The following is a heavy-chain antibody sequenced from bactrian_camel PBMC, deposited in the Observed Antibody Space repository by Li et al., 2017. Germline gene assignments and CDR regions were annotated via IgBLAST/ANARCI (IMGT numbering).Heavy chain of an antibody. V-gene: IGHV3S40*01. Sequence: DVQLVESGGGLVQPGGPLRLSCDADKFPYSPSNCMAWFRQAPGKEREGVASLHIFSDRATYVDTVKGRFTISQDPARNSIYLQMNNLKPEDTAMYYCAASQRRCGAGRVRDYEYWGRGTQVTVS. CDR3: AASQRRCGAGRVRDYEY. J-gene: IGHJ4*01. CDR1: KFPYSPSN. D-gene: IGHD3*01. CDR2: LHIFSDRA.